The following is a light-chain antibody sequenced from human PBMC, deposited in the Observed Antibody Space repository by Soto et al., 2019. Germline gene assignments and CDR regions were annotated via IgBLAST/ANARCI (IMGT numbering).Light chain of an antibody. CDR1: QSVIIY. J-gene: IGKJ5*01. CDR3: QHRSEWPVS. CDR2: DAS. Sequence: EIVLTQSPATLSLSPGERATLSCRASQSVIIYLAWYQQKPGQAPRLLISDASNRATGIPARFSGSGSGTYFTLTINTLEPEDFAVYYCQHRSEWPVSFGQGTRL. V-gene: IGKV3-11*01.